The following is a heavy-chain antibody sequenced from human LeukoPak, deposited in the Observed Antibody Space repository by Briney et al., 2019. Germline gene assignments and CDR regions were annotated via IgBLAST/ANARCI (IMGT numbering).Heavy chain of an antibody. CDR2: IYSGGST. V-gene: IGHV3-53*01. J-gene: IGHJ4*02. Sequence: PGGSLRLSCTASGFTFGDYAMSWVRQAPGKGLEWVSVIYSGGSTYYADSVKGRFTISRDNSKNTLYLQMNSLRAEDTAVYYCARTKLFYDSSGYWYYFDYWGQGTLVTVSS. CDR1: GFTFGDYA. D-gene: IGHD3-22*01. CDR3: ARTKLFYDSSGYWYYFDY.